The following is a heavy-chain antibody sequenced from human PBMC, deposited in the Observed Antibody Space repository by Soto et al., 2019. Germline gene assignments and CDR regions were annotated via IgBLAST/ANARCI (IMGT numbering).Heavy chain of an antibody. CDR3: AKDDRPDCSGGSCYYQM. V-gene: IGHV3-30-3*01. D-gene: IGHD2-15*01. J-gene: IGHJ4*02. Sequence: GGSLRLSCAASGFTFSSYAMHWVRQAPGKGLEWVAVISYDGSNKYYADSVKGRFTISRDNSKNTLYLQMNSLRAEDTAVYYCAKDDRPDCSGGSCYYQMWGQGTLVTVSS. CDR2: ISYDGSNK. CDR1: GFTFSSYA.